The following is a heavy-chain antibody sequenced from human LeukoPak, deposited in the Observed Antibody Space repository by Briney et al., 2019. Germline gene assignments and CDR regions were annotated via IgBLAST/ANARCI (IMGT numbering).Heavy chain of an antibody. Sequence: GSLRLSCAASGFTFSSYAMSWVRQVPGKGLGWVAAISGSGGSTYYADSVKGRFNISRDKSKNTLYLQMNSLRAEDTAVYYCAKEGAADAFDIWREGTMVTVPS. V-gene: IGHV3-23*01. CDR2: ISGSGGST. CDR1: GFTFSSYA. CDR3: AKEGAADAFDI. J-gene: IGHJ3*02.